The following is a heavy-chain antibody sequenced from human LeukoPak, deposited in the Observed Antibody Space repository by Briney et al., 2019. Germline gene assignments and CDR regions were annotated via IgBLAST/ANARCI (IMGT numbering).Heavy chain of an antibody. J-gene: IGHJ4*02. CDR3: AKGKDDY. V-gene: IGHV3-23*01. CDR1: GFTFSTYA. Sequence: PGGSLRLSCAASGFTFSTYAMSWVRQAPGKGLEWVSAISGRGDSTYYADSVKGRFTISRDNSKNTIYLEMNSLRAEDTAVYYCAKGKDDYWGQGTLVTVSS. CDR2: ISGRGDST.